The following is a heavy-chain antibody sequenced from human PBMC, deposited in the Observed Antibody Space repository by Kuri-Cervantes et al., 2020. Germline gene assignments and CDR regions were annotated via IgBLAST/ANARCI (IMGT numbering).Heavy chain of an antibody. J-gene: IGHJ6*03. CDR3: ARLVVVVAAHPLDYYYYMDV. V-gene: IGHV4-34*01. CDR1: GWSFSGYY. Sequence: SETLSLTCAIYGWSFSGYYWSWTRQHPGKGLEWFGEINHSGSSNYNPSLKIRVSISVDTSKNQFSLKLSSVTAADTAVYYCARLVVVVAAHPLDYYYYMDVWGKGTTVTVSS. D-gene: IGHD2-15*01. CDR2: INHSGSS.